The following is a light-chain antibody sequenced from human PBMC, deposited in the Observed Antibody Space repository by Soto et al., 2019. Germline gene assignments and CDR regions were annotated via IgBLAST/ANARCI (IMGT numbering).Light chain of an antibody. J-gene: IGLJ1*01. V-gene: IGLV2-23*02. CDR2: EVS. CDR3: CSYAGSSPPWV. Sequence: QSALTQPASVSGSPGQSITISCTGTSSDVGSYNLVSWYQQHPGKAPKLMIYEVSKRPSGVSNRFSGSKSGNTASLTISGLQAEDEADYYCCSYAGSSPPWVFGPGTKVTVL. CDR1: SSDVGSYNL.